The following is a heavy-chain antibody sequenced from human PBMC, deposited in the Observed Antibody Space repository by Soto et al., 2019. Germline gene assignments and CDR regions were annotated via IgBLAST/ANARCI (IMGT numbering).Heavy chain of an antibody. J-gene: IGHJ4*02. Sequence: EVQLLESGGGLVQPGGSLRLSCAASGFPFSTYDMSWVRQAPGKGLEWGSVISGSDQSTYYADSLNGRFTISRDNSKNTLYLQMDRLRVEDTAVYHCVKGGWLDEWGQGTLVTVSS. V-gene: IGHV3-23*01. CDR3: VKGGWLDE. D-gene: IGHD5-12*01. CDR1: GFPFSTYD. CDR2: ISGSDQST.